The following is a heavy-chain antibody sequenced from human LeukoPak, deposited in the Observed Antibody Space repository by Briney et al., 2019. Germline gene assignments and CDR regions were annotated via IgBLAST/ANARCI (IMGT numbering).Heavy chain of an antibody. J-gene: IGHJ2*01. V-gene: IGHV4-59*01. CDR2: IYYSGST. D-gene: IGHD3-22*01. CDR1: GGSMSSYY. CDR3: ARDDSSGYPDWYFDL. Sequence: SETLSLTGTVSGGSMSSYYWSWIRQPPGKGLEWIGYIYYSGSTNYNPSLKSRVTISVDTSKNQFSLKLSSVTAADTAVYYCARDDSSGYPDWYFDLWGRGTLVTVSS.